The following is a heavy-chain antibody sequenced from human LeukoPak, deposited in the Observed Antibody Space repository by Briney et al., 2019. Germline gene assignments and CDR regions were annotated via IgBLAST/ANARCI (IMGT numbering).Heavy chain of an antibody. D-gene: IGHD2-15*01. J-gene: IGHJ6*02. CDR3: ARDATYCRGSTCSYYGLDV. V-gene: IGHV1-3*01. CDR1: GGSFSSYV. Sequence: ASVKVSCKASGGSFSSYVITWVRQAPGQGLEWMGWMNAGNGNTKYSQKFQGRVSISRDTSATTAYMELSGLTSEDTAVYYCARDATYCRGSTCSYYGLDVWGQGTTVTVSS. CDR2: MNAGNGNT.